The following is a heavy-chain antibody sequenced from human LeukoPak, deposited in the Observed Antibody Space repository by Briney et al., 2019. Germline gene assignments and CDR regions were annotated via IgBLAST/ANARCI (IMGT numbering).Heavy chain of an antibody. V-gene: IGHV3-74*01. CDR2: INPDGSTT. Sequence: GSLRLSCAASGFTFSDYWMHWVRQVPGKGLAWVSRINPDGSTTVYADSVKGRFTISRDNAQNTLYLQMNSLRAEDTAVYYCARDDYWGQGTLVTVSS. J-gene: IGHJ4*02. CDR3: ARDDY. CDR1: GFTFSDYW.